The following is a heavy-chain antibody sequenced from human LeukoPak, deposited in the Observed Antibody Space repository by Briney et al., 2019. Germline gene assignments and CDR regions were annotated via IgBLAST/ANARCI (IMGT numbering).Heavy chain of an antibody. Sequence: SETLSLTCAVYGGSFSGYYWSWIRQPPGKGLEWIGEINHSGSTNYNPSLKSRVTISVDTSKNQFSLKLSSVTAADTAVYYCARVIGGYSYGSYMDVWGKRTTVTLSS. D-gene: IGHD5-18*01. J-gene: IGHJ6*03. V-gene: IGHV4-34*01. CDR1: GGSFSGYY. CDR3: ARVIGGYSYGSYMDV. CDR2: INHSGST.